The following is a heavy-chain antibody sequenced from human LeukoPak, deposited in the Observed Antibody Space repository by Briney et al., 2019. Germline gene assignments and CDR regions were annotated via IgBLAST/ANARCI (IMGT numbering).Heavy chain of an antibody. CDR2: ISGSGGST. J-gene: IGHJ4*02. CDR3: AKTRGGVVATTSDY. D-gene: IGHD5-12*01. CDR1: GFIFSSYA. Sequence: SGGSLRLSRAAPGFIFSSYAMSWVRQAPGKGLEWVSVISGSGGSTYYADSVKGRFTISRDNSKNTLYLQMNSLRVEDTAVYYCAKTRGGVVATTSDYWGQGTLVTVSS. V-gene: IGHV3-23*01.